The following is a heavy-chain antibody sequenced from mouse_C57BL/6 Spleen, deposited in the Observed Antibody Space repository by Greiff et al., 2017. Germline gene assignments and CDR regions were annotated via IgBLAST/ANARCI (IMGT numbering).Heavy chain of an antibody. V-gene: IGHV1-82*01. CDR3: ARWGTMENAMDY. CDR1: GYAFSSSW. D-gene: IGHD1-1*02. Sequence: VKLMESGPELVKPGASVKISCKASGYAFSSSWMNWVKQRPGKGLEWIGRIYPGDGDTNYNGKFKGQATLTADKSSSTAYMQLSSLTSEDSAVYFCARWGTMENAMDYWGQGTSVTVSS. CDR2: IYPGDGDT. J-gene: IGHJ4*01.